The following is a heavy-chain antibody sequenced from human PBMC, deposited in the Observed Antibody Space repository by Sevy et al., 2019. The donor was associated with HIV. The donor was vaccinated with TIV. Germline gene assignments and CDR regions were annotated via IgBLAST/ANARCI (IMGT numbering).Heavy chain of an antibody. D-gene: IGHD4-17*01. V-gene: IGHV4-59*01. CDR2: IYYSGRT. Sequence: SETLSLTCTVSGGSISYYYWSWIRQPPGKGLEWTGYIYYSGRTNYNPSLKSRVTISVDTSKNQFSLRLSSVTAAATSVYYCARGYGDYNIYYFDYWGQGTLVTVSS. J-gene: IGHJ4*02. CDR3: ARGYGDYNIYYFDY. CDR1: GGSISYYY.